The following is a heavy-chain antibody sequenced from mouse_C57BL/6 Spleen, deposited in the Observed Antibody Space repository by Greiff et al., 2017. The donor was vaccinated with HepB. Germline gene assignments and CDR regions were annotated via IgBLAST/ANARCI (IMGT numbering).Heavy chain of an antibody. CDR3: ARDYYGSSSLFDD. J-gene: IGHJ2*01. CDR1: GYAFSSYW. D-gene: IGHD1-1*01. CDR2: IYPGDGDT. V-gene: IGHV1-80*01. Sequence: VQLQQSGAELVKPGASVKISCKASGYAFSSYWMNWVKQRPGKGLEWIGQIYPGDGDTNYNGKFKGKATLTADKSSSTAYMQLSSLTSEDSAVYFCARDYYGSSSLFDDWGQGTTLTVSS.